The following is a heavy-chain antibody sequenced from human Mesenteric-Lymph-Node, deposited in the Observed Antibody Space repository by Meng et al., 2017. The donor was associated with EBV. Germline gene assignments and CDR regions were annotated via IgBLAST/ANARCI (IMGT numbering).Heavy chain of an antibody. J-gene: IGHJ5*02. CDR2: VHYSGNT. CDR3: ARNSDCSTTSCFVSWFDP. D-gene: IGHD2-2*01. CDR1: GGSIRSDGYY. Sequence: QVHGLESGPGLVKPSQSLTLTCSVSGGSIRSDGYYWSWIRQPPGKGLEWIGSVHYSGNTNYNPALKNRVTISVDTSSNQIYLSLTSVTVADTASYYCARNSDCSTTSCFVSWFDPWGQGTLVTVSS. V-gene: IGHV4-30-4*08.